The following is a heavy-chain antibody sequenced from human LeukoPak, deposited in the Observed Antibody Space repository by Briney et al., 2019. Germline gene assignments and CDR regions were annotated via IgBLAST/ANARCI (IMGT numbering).Heavy chain of an antibody. V-gene: IGHV4-59*08. Sequence: PSETLSLTCTVSGGSINNYYWSWIRQPPGKGLEYIGYIYYSGATNYSPSLKSRVTMSVDTSNNQFSLQLSSVTAADTAIYYCARFSRHDNDGRYLDFWGQGTLVTVSS. D-gene: IGHD3-22*01. CDR1: GGSINNYY. CDR2: IYYSGAT. CDR3: ARFSRHDNDGRYLDF. J-gene: IGHJ4*02.